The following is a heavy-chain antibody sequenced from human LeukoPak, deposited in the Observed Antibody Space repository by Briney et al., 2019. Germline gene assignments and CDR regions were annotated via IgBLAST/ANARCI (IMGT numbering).Heavy chain of an antibody. CDR2: IYHSGST. Sequence: SETLSLTCTVSGDSISSYYWSWIRQPPGKGLEWIGSIYHSGSTYYNPSLKSRVTISVDTSKNQFSLKLSSVTAADTAVYYCAREIGKGNHIDYWGQGTLVTVSS. D-gene: IGHD2/OR15-2a*01. J-gene: IGHJ4*02. CDR3: AREIGKGNHIDY. CDR1: GDSISSYY. V-gene: IGHV4-38-2*02.